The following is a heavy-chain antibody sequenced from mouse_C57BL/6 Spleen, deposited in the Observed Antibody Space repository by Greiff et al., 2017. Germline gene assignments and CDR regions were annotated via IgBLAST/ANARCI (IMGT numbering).Heavy chain of an antibody. V-gene: IGHV1-72*01. D-gene: IGHD2-1*01. CDR3: AIGDSRLYYPYAMDY. J-gene: IGHJ4*01. Sequence: QVQLQQPGAELVKPGASVKLSCKASGYTFTSYWMHWVKPRPGRGLEWIGRIDPNSGGTKYNEKFKSKATLTVDKPSSTAYMQLSSLTSEDSAVYYCAIGDSRLYYPYAMDYWGQGTSVTVSS. CDR2: IDPNSGGT. CDR1: GYTFTSYW.